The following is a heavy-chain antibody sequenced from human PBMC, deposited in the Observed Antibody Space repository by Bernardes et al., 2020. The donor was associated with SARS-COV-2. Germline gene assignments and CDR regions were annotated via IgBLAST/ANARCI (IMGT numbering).Heavy chain of an antibody. CDR1: GFTFHPPT. V-gene: IGHV3-48*02. Sequence: GGSLRLSCFASGFTFHPPTMHWVRQAPGKGLEWVSYTNSASSTIYYADSVRGRFTVSRDNARNSLYLQVSSLGDEDTAMYDSVRTVDDWAIWGRGTLVTVSS. D-gene: IGHD3-9*01. CDR2: TNSASSTI. J-gene: IGHJ4*02. CDR3: VRTVDDWAI.